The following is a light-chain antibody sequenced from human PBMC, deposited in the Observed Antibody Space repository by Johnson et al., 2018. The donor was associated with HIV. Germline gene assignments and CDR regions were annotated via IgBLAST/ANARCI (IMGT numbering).Light chain of an antibody. CDR3: GTWDSSLSAYV. CDR2: ANN. CDR1: SSNIGSNY. V-gene: IGLV1-51*02. J-gene: IGLJ1*01. Sequence: QSVLTQPPSVSAAPGQRVTISCSGSSSNIGSNYVSWYQQLPGTAPKLLIYANNKRPSGIPDRFSGSKSGTSATLGITGLQTGDEADYYCGTWDSSLSAYVFGTGTKVTVL.